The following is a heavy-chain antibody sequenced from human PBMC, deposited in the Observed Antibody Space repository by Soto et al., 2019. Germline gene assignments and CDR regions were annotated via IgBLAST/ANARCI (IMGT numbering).Heavy chain of an antibody. CDR2: IYSSGSP. D-gene: IGHD3-22*01. V-gene: IGHV4-59*01. CDR3: AREYYYDSSGIGFDP. Sequence: SETLSLTCTVSGGSTSGYYWSWIRQPPGKGLEWIGYIYSSGSPHHNPSLRSRVIISEDRSKNQIYLKLNSVTAADTALYYCAREYYYDSSGIGFDPWGPGTLVTVSS. CDR1: GGSTSGYY. J-gene: IGHJ5*02.